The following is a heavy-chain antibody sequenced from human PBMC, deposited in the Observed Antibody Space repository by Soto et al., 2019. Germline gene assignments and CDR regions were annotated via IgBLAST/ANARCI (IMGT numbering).Heavy chain of an antibody. CDR3: ATSYSSGWYFDY. V-gene: IGHV1-2*04. D-gene: IGHD6-19*01. J-gene: IGHJ4*02. CDR1: GYTFTSYY. Sequence: GASVKVSCKASGYTFTSYYMHWVRQAPGQGLEWMGWINPNSGGTNYAQKFQGWVTMTRDTSISTAYMELSRLRSDDTAVYYCATSYSSGWYFDYWGQGTLVTVSS. CDR2: INPNSGGT.